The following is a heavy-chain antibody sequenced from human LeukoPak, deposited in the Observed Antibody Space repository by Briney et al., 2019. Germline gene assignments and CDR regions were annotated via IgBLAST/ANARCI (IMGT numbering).Heavy chain of an antibody. Sequence: ASVKVSCKASGGTFSSYAISWVRQAPGQGLEWMGWISAYNGNTNYAQKLQGRVTMTTDTSTSTAYMELRSLRSDDTAVYYCARVSPPAMIVVVDDTYFDHWGQGTLVTVSS. J-gene: IGHJ4*02. D-gene: IGHD3-22*01. CDR3: ARVSPPAMIVVVDDTYFDH. CDR1: GGTFSSYA. V-gene: IGHV1-18*01. CDR2: ISAYNGNT.